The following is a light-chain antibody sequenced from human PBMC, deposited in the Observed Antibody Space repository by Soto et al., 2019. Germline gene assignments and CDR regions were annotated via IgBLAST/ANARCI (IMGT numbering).Light chain of an antibody. CDR1: QNIRIY. Sequence: DIQLTQSPSSLSASVGDRVTITCRASQNIRIYLNWYQHKPGKAPNLLINAASLQSGVPSRFSGSGSGTDFTLTISSLQLEDFATYYCQQFYSTPTFGQGTKVEIK. V-gene: IGKV1-39*01. CDR3: QQFYSTPT. CDR2: AAS. J-gene: IGKJ1*01.